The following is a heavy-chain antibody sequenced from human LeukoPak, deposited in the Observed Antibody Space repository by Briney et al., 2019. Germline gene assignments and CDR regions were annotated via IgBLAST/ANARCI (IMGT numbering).Heavy chain of an antibody. D-gene: IGHD2-2*01. CDR2: ISAYNGNT. CDR3: ARVPPTSQYQLLAFYYYYYGMDV. V-gene: IGHV1-18*01. J-gene: IGHJ6*02. CDR1: GYTFTSYG. Sequence: LVASVKVSCKASGYTFTSYGISWVRQAPGQGLEWMGWISAYNGNTNYAQKLQGRVTMTTDTSTSTAYMELRSLRSDDTAVYYCARVPPTSQYQLLAFYYYYYGMDVWGQGTTVTVSS.